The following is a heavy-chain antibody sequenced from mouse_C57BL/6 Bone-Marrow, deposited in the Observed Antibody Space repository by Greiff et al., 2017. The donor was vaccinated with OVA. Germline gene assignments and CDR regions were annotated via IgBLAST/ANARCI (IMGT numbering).Heavy chain of an antibody. Sequence: EVKLMESGGGLVQPGGSMKLSCVASGFTFSNYWMNWVRQSPEKGLEWVAQIRLKSDNYATHYAESVKGRFTISRDDSKSSVYLQMNNLRAEDTGIYYCTGYYYGSSYYFDYWGQGTTLTVSS. CDR2: IRLKSDNYAT. CDR3: TGYYYGSSYYFDY. CDR1: GFTFSNYW. V-gene: IGHV6-3*01. D-gene: IGHD1-1*01. J-gene: IGHJ2*01.